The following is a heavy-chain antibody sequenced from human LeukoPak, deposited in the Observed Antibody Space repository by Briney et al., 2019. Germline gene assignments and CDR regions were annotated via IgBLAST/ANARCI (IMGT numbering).Heavy chain of an antibody. CDR1: GYTFKNYG. CDR3: ARDRITIFGVVAPDDAFDV. CDR2: ISAYNGNT. D-gene: IGHD3-3*01. J-gene: IGHJ3*01. Sequence: ASVKVSSTVSGYTFKNYGISWVGQAPGQGLEWMGWISAYNGNTKNAQKFQGRVTITTDTATRTAYMELMSLRSDDTAVYFCARDRITIFGVVAPDDAFDVWGQGTMVTVSS. V-gene: IGHV1-18*01.